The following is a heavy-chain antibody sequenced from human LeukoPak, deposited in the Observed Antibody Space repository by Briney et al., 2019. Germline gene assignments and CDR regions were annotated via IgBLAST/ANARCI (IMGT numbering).Heavy chain of an antibody. CDR1: GYTFTSYG. J-gene: IGHJ5*02. CDR3: ARDWITYYYDSSGYDYGNWFDT. CDR2: ISAYNGNT. D-gene: IGHD3-22*01. Sequence: ASVKVSCKASGYTFTSYGISWVRQAPGQGLEWMGWISAYNGNTNYAQKLQGRVTMTTDTSTSTAYMELRSLRSDDTAVYYCARDWITYYYDSSGYDYGNWFDTWGQGTLVTVSS. V-gene: IGHV1-18*01.